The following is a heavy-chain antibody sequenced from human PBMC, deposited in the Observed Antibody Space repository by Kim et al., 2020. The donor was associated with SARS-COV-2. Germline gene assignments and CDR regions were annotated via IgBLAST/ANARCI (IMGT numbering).Heavy chain of an antibody. CDR3: ASQEGGLQTLDF. CDR2: IYYDGVT. D-gene: IGHD2-15*01. CDR1: GGSIRSTSYY. J-gene: IGHJ4*02. Sequence: SETLSLTCTVSGGSIRSTSYYWGWIRQPPGKGLEWIGSIYYDGVTYYNPSLESRVTISMDPSKNQFSLKINSMTAADTAVYYCASQEGGLQTLDFWGQGTLVPVSS. V-gene: IGHV4-39*01.